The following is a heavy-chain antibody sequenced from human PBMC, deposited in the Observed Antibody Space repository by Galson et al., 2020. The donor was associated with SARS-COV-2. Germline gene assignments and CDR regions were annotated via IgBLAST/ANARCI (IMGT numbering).Heavy chain of an antibody. CDR1: GYSISSGYY. D-gene: IGHD3-22*01. Sequence: SETLSLTCTVSGYSISSGYYWGWIRQPPGKGLEWIESIYHSGSTYYNPSLKSRVTISVDTSKNQFSLKLSSVTAADTAVYFCARVFYTSGYYFPSGPVDIWGQGTMVTVSS. V-gene: IGHV4-38-2*02. CDR2: IYHSGST. CDR3: ARVFYTSGYYFPSGPVDI. J-gene: IGHJ3*02.